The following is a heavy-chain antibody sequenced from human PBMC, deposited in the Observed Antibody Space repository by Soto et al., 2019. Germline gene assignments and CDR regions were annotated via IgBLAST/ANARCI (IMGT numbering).Heavy chain of an antibody. J-gene: IGHJ6*03. CDR2: MNPNRGNT. CDR3: ARGTYCSGSSCKNYYYYYMDV. Sequence: ASVKVSCKASGYTFTSYDINWVRQATGQGLEWMGWMNPNRGNTGYAQKIQGRVNITRNTSISTANMELSSQRSEDTAVYYCARGTYCSGSSCKNYYYYYMDVWGKGTTVTVSS. V-gene: IGHV1-8*01. CDR1: GYTFTSYD. D-gene: IGHD2-15*01.